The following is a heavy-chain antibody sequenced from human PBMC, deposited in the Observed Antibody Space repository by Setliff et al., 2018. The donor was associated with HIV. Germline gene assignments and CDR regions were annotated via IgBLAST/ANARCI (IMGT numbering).Heavy chain of an antibody. Sequence: KASETLSLTCTVSGGSISSSTYYWGWIRQPPGKGLEWIGNIFYSGSSNYNPSLKSRVTISVDTSKNQFSLKLTSVTAADTAVYYCARGSGYPWYFDLWGRGTLVTVSS. CDR1: GGSISSSTYY. D-gene: IGHD3-22*01. V-gene: IGHV4-61*05. J-gene: IGHJ2*01. CDR3: ARGSGYPWYFDL. CDR2: IFYSGSS.